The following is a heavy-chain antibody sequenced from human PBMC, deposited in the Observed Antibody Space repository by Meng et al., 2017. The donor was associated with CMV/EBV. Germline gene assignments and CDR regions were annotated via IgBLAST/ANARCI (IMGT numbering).Heavy chain of an antibody. CDR1: GFTFSSYG. D-gene: IGHD3-16*01. J-gene: IGHJ4*02. Sequence: ASGFTFSSYGMRWVRQAPGKGLEWVAFIRYDGSRKYYADSVKGRFTISRDNSKNTLYLQMNSLRAEDTAVYYCAKGRGLGGYYFDYWGQGTLVTVSS. CDR3: AKGRGLGGYYFDY. CDR2: IRYDGSRK. V-gene: IGHV3-30*02.